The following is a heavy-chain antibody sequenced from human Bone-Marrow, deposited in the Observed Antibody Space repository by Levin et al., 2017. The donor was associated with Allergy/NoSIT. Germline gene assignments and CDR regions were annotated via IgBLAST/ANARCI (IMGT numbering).Heavy chain of an antibody. J-gene: IGHJ6*02. CDR3: ARPRGSTTWYYFYALDV. D-gene: IGHD2/OR15-2a*01. V-gene: IGHV3-7*01. Sequence: GGSLRLSCAASGFPLSGYGMTWVRQAPGKGLQWVANVNQGGSETKYVDSVKGRFTISRDNAKNSVFLQMNSLRAEDTAVYYCARPRGSTTWYYFYALDVWGQGTTITVSS. CDR2: VNQGGSET. CDR1: GFPLSGYG.